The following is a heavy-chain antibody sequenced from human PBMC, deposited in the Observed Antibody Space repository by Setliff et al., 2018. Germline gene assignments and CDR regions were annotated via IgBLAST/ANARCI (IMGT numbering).Heavy chain of an antibody. CDR1: GGSVSSGYYY. CDR3: ARAPNDLGVDWLFNNYFDY. Sequence: PSETLSLTCNVSGGSVSSGYYYWDWIRQPPGKGLEWIGTVYYTGRTYYNPPLKSRVTIAVDAPDNHFSLKLRSVTAADTAVYYCARAPNDLGVDWLFNNYFDYWGHGTLVTVSS. V-gene: IGHV4-39*02. D-gene: IGHD3-9*01. J-gene: IGHJ4*01. CDR2: VYYTGRT.